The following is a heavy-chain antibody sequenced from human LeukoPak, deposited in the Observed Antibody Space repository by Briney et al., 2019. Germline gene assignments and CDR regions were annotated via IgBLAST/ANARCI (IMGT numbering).Heavy chain of an antibody. CDR3: ARDLDQYSGRYGGFGHDF. D-gene: IGHD1-26*01. V-gene: IGHV1-18*01. Sequence: ASVKVSCKASGYTFTSYGINWVRQAPGQGLEWMGWISAYNGNTNYAQKLQGRVTMTTDTSTITAYMELRSLRSDDTAVYYCARDLDQYSGRYGGFGHDFWGQGTLVTVSS. J-gene: IGHJ4*02. CDR1: GYTFTSYG. CDR2: ISAYNGNT.